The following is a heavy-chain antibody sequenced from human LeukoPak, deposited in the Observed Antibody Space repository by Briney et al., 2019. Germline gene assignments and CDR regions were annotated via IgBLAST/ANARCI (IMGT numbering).Heavy chain of an antibody. Sequence: GGSLRLSCAASGFSFGTYALSWVRQAPGKGLEWASTISGSGGSTYYADSVRGRFTISRDNSKNTLYMQMNSLRAEDTAVYYCAKGGGDYKPFDYGGQGTLVTVSS. V-gene: IGHV3-23*01. CDR3: AKGGGDYKPFDY. J-gene: IGHJ4*02. CDR1: GFSFGTYA. D-gene: IGHD4-11*01. CDR2: ISGSGGST.